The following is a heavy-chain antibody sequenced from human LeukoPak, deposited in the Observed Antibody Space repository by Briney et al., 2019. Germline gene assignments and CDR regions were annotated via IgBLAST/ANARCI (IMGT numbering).Heavy chain of an antibody. D-gene: IGHD4-23*01. CDR3: ARRAGGYSRPYDY. CDR1: GFTVSTNY. CDR2: IYSGGST. Sequence: QAGGSLRLSCVVSGFTVSTNYMSWVRQAPGKGLEWVSLIYSGGSTYYADSVKGRFTISRDNSKNTLYLQMNSLRAEDTAVYYCARRAGGYSRPYDYWGQGTLVTVSS. J-gene: IGHJ4*02. V-gene: IGHV3-53*01.